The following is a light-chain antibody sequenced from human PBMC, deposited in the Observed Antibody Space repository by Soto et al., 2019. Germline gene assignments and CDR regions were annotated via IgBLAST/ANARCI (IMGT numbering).Light chain of an antibody. CDR2: GAS. J-gene: IGKJ5*01. CDR1: QSVSSN. CDR3: QQRHMWPIT. Sequence: EIVMTQSPATLSVSPGERATLSCRASQSVSSNLAWYQQKPGQAPRLLIYGASTRATGIPARFSGSGSGTEFTLTISSLEPEDSEVYYCQQRHMWPITFGQGTRLEIK. V-gene: IGKV3-15*01.